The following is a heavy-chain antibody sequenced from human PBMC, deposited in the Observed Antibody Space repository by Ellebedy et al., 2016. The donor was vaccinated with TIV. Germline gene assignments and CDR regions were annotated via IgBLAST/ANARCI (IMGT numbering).Heavy chain of an antibody. CDR3: ARVGLWFGDLDY. CDR1: GLIFSSYE. V-gene: IGHV3-21*01. J-gene: IGHJ4*02. D-gene: IGHD3-10*01. Sequence: GESLKISCAASGLIFSSYEMNWVRQAPGKGLEWVSSISSTSSFIYYADSVKGRFTISRDNAKNSLYLQMNSLRAEDTAVYYCARVGLWFGDLDYWGQGTLVTVSS. CDR2: ISSTSSFI.